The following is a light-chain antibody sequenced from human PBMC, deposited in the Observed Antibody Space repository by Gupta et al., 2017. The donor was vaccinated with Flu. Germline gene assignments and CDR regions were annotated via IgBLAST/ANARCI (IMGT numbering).Light chain of an antibody. V-gene: IGKV1-5*03. Sequence: VGDRVTITCRASQSISSWLAWYQQKPGKAPKLLIYKGSSLESGVPSRFSGSGSGTEFTLTISSLQPDDFATYYCQQYNSYWTFGQGTKVEIK. CDR2: KGS. CDR1: QSISSW. CDR3: QQYNSYWT. J-gene: IGKJ1*01.